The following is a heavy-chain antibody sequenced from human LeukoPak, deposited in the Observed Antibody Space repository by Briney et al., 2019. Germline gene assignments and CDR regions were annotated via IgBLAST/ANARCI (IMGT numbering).Heavy chain of an antibody. V-gene: IGHV1-3*03. CDR1: GYTFTSYA. D-gene: IGHD3-22*01. CDR3: ARGTNYYDSSGPDLNY. Sequence: ASVKVSCKAAGYTFTSYAMHWVRQAPGQRLEWMGWINAGNGNTKYSQEFQGRVTITRDTSASTAYMELSRLRSEDMAVYYCARGTNYYDSSGPDLNYWGQGTLVTVSS. CDR2: INAGNGNT. J-gene: IGHJ4*02.